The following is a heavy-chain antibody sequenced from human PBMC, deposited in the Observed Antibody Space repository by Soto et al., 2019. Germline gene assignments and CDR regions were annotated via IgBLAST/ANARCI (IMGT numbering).Heavy chain of an antibody. CDR1: GDTFSSYA. CDR3: ARGAYYDFGSGTTQTYYYYGMDV. CDR2: IIPSFGTA. V-gene: IGHV1-69*01. Sequence: QVQLVQSGAEVKKPGSSVKVSCKASGDTFSSYAISWVRQAPGQGLEWMGGIIPSFGTANYAQKFQGRVTITADESTSAGYVELSSLRSEDAAVYYCARGAYYDFGSGTTQTYYYYGMDVSGEGTTVTVSS. J-gene: IGHJ6*04. D-gene: IGHD3-3*01.